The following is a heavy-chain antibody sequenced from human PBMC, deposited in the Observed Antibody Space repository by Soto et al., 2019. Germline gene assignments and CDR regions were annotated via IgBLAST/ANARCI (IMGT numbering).Heavy chain of an antibody. V-gene: IGHV1-8*01. CDR3: ARVGSMLRYFDWLSMGGVYYYMDV. Sequence: ASVKVSCKASGYTFTSYDINWVRQATGQGLEWMGWMNPNSGNTGYAQKFQGRVTMTRNTSISTAYMELSSLRSEDTAVYYCARVGSMLRYFDWLSMGGVYYYMDVWGKGTTVTVSS. J-gene: IGHJ6*03. CDR2: MNPNSGNT. CDR1: GYTFTSYD. D-gene: IGHD3-9*01.